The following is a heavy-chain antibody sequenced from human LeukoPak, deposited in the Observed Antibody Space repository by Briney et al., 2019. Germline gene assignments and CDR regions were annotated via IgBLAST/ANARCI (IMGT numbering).Heavy chain of an antibody. J-gene: IGHJ4*02. Sequence: PGGSLRLSCTGSGFTFSNSWMTWVRQAPGKGLEWVADIKEDGSVKNYVEYVKGRFTISRDNAKNSLHLQMSSLRVEDTAVYYCARVWQYDYWGQGTLVTVSS. CDR2: IKEDGSVK. CDR1: GFTFSNSW. V-gene: IGHV3-7*01. D-gene: IGHD2-21*01. CDR3: ARVWQYDY.